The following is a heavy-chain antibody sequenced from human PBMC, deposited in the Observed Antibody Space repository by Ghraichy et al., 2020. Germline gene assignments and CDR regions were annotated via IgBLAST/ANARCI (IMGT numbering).Heavy chain of an antibody. D-gene: IGHD2-2*01. Sequence: SVKVSCKASGYTFTSYDINWVRQATGQGLEWMGWMNPNSGNTGYAQKFQGRVTMTRNTSTSTVYMELSSLRSEDTAVYYCARYCSTTGCYDPVSFDYWGQGTLVTVSS. V-gene: IGHV1-8*01. CDR2: MNPNSGNT. CDR3: ARYCSTTGCYDPVSFDY. J-gene: IGHJ4*02. CDR1: GYTFTSYD.